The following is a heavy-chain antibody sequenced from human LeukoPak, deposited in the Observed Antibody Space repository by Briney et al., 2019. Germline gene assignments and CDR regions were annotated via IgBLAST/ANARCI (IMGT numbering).Heavy chain of an antibody. J-gene: IGHJ4*02. CDR3: ANIIAADGS. V-gene: IGHV4-34*01. Sequence: SETLSLTCAVYGGSFSGYYWSWIRQPPEKGLEWIGEINHSGSTNYNPSLKSRVTISVDTSKNQFSLKLSSVTAADTAVYYCANIIAADGSWGQGTLVTVSS. CDR1: GGSFSGYY. CDR2: INHSGST. D-gene: IGHD6-13*01.